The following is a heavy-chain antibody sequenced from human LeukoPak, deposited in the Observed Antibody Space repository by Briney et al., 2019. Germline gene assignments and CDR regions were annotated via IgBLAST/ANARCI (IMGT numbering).Heavy chain of an antibody. D-gene: IGHD3-16*01. J-gene: IGHJ5*02. CDR3: ARHLPSGEVIDP. Sequence: SETLSLTCTVSGGSINSSIYHWGWIRQPPGKGLEWIGNIYYSGSTYYNPSLKSRVTISVDTSKNQLSLKLSSVTAADTAVYYCARHLPSGEVIDPWGQGTLVTVSS. CDR2: IYYSGST. V-gene: IGHV4-39*07. CDR1: GGSINSSIYH.